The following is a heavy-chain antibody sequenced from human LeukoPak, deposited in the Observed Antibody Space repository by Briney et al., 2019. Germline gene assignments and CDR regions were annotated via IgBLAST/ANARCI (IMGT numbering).Heavy chain of an antibody. CDR3: ATYSSSSRGIDY. Sequence: SETLSLTCTVSGGSISSGSYYWSWIRQPAGKGLEWIGRIYTSGSTNYNPSLKSRVTISVDTSKNQFSLKLSSVAAADTAVYYCATYSSSSRGIDYWGQGTLVTVSS. CDR1: GGSISSGSYY. D-gene: IGHD6-6*01. V-gene: IGHV4-61*02. J-gene: IGHJ4*02. CDR2: IYTSGST.